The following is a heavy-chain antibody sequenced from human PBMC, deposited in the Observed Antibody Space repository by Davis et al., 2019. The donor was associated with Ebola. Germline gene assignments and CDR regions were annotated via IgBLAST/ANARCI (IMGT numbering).Heavy chain of an antibody. D-gene: IGHD3-3*01. CDR3: ARAVFHEVLDY. CDR2: IGGSGDYI. Sequence: PGGSLRLSCAASGFSFSIYSMNWVRQAPGKGLEWVSSIGGSGDYIYYADSVKGRFTISRDNSENTLYLQMNSLTADDTAVYYCARAVFHEVLDYWGQGTPVTVSP. CDR1: GFSFSIYS. V-gene: IGHV3-21*01. J-gene: IGHJ4*02.